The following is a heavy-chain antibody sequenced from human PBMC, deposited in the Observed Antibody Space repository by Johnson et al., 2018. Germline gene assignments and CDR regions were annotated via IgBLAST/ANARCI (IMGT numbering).Heavy chain of an antibody. V-gene: IGHV3-23*04. D-gene: IGHD4-17*01. Sequence: VQLVQSGGGVVQPGRSLRLSCAASGFTFSSYAMTWVRQAPGKGLEWVSAISGSGGSSYYADSVKCRFTISRDNSKNTLYLQMNSLRAEDAAVYYCARPMGDGDYGDYYGMDVWGQGTTVTVSS. J-gene: IGHJ6*02. CDR3: ARPMGDGDYGDYYGMDV. CDR1: GFTFSSYA. CDR2: ISGSGGSS.